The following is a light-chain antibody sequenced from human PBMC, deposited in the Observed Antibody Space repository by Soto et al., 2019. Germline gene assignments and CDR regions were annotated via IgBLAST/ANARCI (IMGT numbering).Light chain of an antibody. CDR2: EVS. CDR1: SSDVGGYNY. Sequence: QSVLTQPASVSGSPRQSITISCTGTSSDVGGYNYVSWFQHHPGKAPKLLIYEVSNRPSGVSNRFSGSKSGNTASLTISGLQPEDEADYYCSSYSSSSTLGVFGGGTKVTVL. J-gene: IGLJ3*02. V-gene: IGLV2-14*01. CDR3: SSYSSSSTLGV.